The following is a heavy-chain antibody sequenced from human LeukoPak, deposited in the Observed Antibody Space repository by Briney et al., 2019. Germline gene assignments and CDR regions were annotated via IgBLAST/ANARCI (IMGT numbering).Heavy chain of an antibody. V-gene: IGHV4-34*01. CDR3: ARVVGVLWLDYMDV. J-gene: IGHJ6*03. CDR1: GGSFSGYY. CDR2: INHSGST. Sequence: SETLSLTCAVYGGSFSGYYWSWIRQPPGKGLEWIGEINHSGSTNYNPSLKSRVTISVDTSKNQFSLKLSSVTAADTAVYYCARVVGVLWLDYMDVWGKGTTVTISS. D-gene: IGHD3-10*01.